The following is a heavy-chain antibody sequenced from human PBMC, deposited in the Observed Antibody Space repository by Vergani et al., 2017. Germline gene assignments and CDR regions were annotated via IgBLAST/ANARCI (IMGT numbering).Heavy chain of an antibody. CDR3: ANEGSANRIRGWLDH. CDR2: ISWNSGAV. D-gene: IGHD3-10*01. V-gene: IGHV3-9*01. CDR1: GITFWKCG. J-gene: IGHJ4*02. Sequence: EVQLVESGGGLAQPGGSLRLSCEASGITFWKCGMHWVRQGPGKGLEWVSGISWNSGAVDYADSVRGRFTISRDNSKNSLYLQMRSLRFDDTAVYYCANEGSANRIRGWLDHWGQGALVTVSS.